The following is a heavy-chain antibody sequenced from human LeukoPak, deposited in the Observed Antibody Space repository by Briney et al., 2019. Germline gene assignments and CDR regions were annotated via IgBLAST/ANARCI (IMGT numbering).Heavy chain of an antibody. V-gene: IGHV1-69*04. Sequence: SVKVSCKASGGTFSSYAISWVRQAPGQGLEWMGRIIPILGIANYAQKFQGRVTITADKSTSTAYMELSSLRSEDTAVYYCARSTVEVAPYFDYWGQGTLVTVSS. CDR1: GGTFSSYA. D-gene: IGHD5-12*01. CDR3: ARSTVEVAPYFDY. CDR2: IIPILGIA. J-gene: IGHJ4*02.